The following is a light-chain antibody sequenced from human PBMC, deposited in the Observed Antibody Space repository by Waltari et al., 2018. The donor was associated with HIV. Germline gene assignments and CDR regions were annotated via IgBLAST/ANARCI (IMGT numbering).Light chain of an antibody. J-gene: IGKJ1*01. CDR2: EAS. CDR1: QDISTY. V-gene: IGKV1-5*03. Sequence: DIQMTQSPSTLSASVGDRVTITCRASQDISTYLAWYQQKPGKAPNFLIYEASTLESVVPSRFSGSGSGTEFTLTISSLQPDDFATYFCQQYRDYPLTFGRGTKVEVK. CDR3: QQYRDYPLT.